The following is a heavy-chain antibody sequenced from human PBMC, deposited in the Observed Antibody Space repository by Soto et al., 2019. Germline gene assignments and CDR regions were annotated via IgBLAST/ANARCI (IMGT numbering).Heavy chain of an antibody. D-gene: IGHD6-19*01. CDR2: IYYSGST. J-gene: IGHJ6*03. Sequence: SETLSLTCTVSGGSISSYYWSWIRQPPGKGLEWIGYIYYSGSTNYNPSLKSRVTISVDTSQNQFSLKLSSVTAADTAVYYCARLQYSSGWYRYYYYYMDVWGKGTTVT. CDR1: GGSISSYY. V-gene: IGHV4-59*08. CDR3: ARLQYSSGWYRYYYYYMDV.